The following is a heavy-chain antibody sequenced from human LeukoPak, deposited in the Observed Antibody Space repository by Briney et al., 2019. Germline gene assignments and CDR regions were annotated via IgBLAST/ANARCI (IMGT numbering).Heavy chain of an antibody. D-gene: IGHD1-26*01. CDR2: IYHSGST. J-gene: IGHJ4*02. V-gene: IGHV4-38-2*02. Sequence: PSETLSLTCAVAGYSISSGYYWCWIRQPPGKGLERIWSIYHSGSTHSNPSLKSGVTISVDTSKNQFSLKLSSVTAAEMAVYYCAREVQGSYYLFDYWGQGTLVTVSS. CDR1: GYSISSGYY. CDR3: AREVQGSYYLFDY.